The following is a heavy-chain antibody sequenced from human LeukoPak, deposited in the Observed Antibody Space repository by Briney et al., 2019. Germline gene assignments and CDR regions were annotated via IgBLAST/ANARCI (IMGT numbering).Heavy chain of an antibody. CDR1: GFTFSSYG. V-gene: IGHV3-30*02. CDR3: AKDERSGSYPGWFDP. D-gene: IGHD1-26*01. CDR2: IRYDGSNK. J-gene: IGHJ5*02. Sequence: GGSLRLSCAASGFTFSSYGMHWVRQAPGKGLEWVAFIRYDGSNKYYADSVKGRFTISRDNSKNTLYLQMNSLRAEATAVYYCAKDERSGSYPGWFDPWGQGTLVTVSS.